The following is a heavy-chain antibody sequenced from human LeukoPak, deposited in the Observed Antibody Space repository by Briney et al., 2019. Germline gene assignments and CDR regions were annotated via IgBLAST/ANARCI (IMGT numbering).Heavy chain of an antibody. D-gene: IGHD3-3*01. CDR3: ASRTHTISSYYYMDV. J-gene: IGHJ6*03. CDR2: INPNSGGT. V-gene: IGHV1-2*02. CDR1: GYTFTGYY. Sequence: ASVKVSCKASGYTFTGYYMHWVRQAPGQGLEWMGWINPNSGGTNYAQKFQGRVTMTRDTSISTAYMELSRLRSDDTAVYYCASRTHTISSYYYMDVWGKGTTATVSS.